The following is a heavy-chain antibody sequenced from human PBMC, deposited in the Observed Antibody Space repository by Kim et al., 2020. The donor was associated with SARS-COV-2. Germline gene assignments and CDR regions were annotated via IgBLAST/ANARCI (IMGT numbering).Heavy chain of an antibody. J-gene: IGHJ4*02. CDR3: ARGKSYYDILTGYYPNFDY. CDR1: GFTFSSYG. Sequence: GGSLRLSCAASGFTFSSYGMHWVRQAPGKGLEWVAVIWYDGSNKYYADSVKGRFTISRDNSKNTLYLQMNSLRAEDTAVYYCARGKSYYDILTGYYPNFDYWGQGTLLTVSS. CDR2: IWYDGSNK. D-gene: IGHD3-9*01. V-gene: IGHV3-33*01.